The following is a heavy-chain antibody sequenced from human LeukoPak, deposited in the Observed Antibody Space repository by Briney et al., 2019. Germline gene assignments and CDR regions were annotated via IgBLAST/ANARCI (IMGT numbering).Heavy chain of an antibody. Sequence: ASVKVSCKASGYTFTGYYMHWERQAPGQGLEWMGWINPNSGGTNYAQKFQGRVTMTRDTSISTAYMELSRLRSDDTAVYYCARTIKLRDSSGYWNYWGQGTLVTVSS. J-gene: IGHJ4*02. V-gene: IGHV1-2*02. CDR2: INPNSGGT. CDR3: ARTIKLRDSSGYWNY. CDR1: GYTFTGYY. D-gene: IGHD3-22*01.